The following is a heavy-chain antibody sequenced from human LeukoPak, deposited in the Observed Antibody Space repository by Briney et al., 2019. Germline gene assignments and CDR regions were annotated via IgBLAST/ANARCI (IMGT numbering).Heavy chain of an antibody. J-gene: IGHJ4*02. CDR2: SSGYNGNA. CDR3: ARGDSGYDYRFDY. V-gene: IGHV1-18*01. CDR1: GYTFNRYD. D-gene: IGHD5-12*01. Sequence: ASVKVSCKASGYTFNRYDISWVRQAPGQGLEWMGWSSGYNGNANYAQKVQGRVTMTTDTSTSTAYMELRSLRSDDTAVYYCARGDSGYDYRFDYWGQGTLVTVSS.